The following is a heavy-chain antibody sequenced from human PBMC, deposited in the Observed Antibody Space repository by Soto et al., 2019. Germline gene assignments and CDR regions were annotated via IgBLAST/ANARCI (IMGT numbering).Heavy chain of an antibody. CDR3: ARGDYSDTSGPFSGAFDI. CDR1: GFTFSSYA. J-gene: IGHJ3*02. D-gene: IGHD3-22*01. Sequence: PGGSLRLSCAASGFTFSSYAMHWVRQAPGKGLEWVANIKPDGSEKWYVDSVKGRFTISRDNAKRSLYLQINSMRGDDTAVYYCARGDYSDTSGPFSGAFDIWGQGTMVTVSS. CDR2: IKPDGSEK. V-gene: IGHV3-7*04.